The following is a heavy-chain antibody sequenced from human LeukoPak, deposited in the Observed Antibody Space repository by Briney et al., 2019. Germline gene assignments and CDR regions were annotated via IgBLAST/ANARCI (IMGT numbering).Heavy chain of an antibody. CDR3: TRVGCSSTSCYRTAFDY. J-gene: IGHJ4*02. CDR1: GFTFSSYW. D-gene: IGHD2-2*01. V-gene: IGHV3-74*01. Sequence: GGSLRLSCAASGFTFSSYWMHWVRQAPGKGLVWVSRINSDGSSTSYADSVKGRFTISRDNAKNTLYLQMNSLRAEDTAVYYCTRVGCSSTSCYRTAFDYWGQGTLVTVSS. CDR2: INSDGSST.